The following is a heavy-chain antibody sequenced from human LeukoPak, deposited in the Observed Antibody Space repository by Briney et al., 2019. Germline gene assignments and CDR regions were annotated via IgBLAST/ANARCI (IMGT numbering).Heavy chain of an antibody. CDR1: GYTFTSYY. V-gene: IGHV1-46*01. D-gene: IGHD3-22*01. CDR3: ASNYYDSSGYYYDTPPGY. Sequence: ASVKVSCKASGYTFTSYYMHWVRQAPGQGLEWMGIINPSGGSTSYAQKFQGRVTMTGDTSTSTVYMELSSLRSEDTAVYYCASNYYDSSGYYYDTPPGYWGQGTLVTVSS. J-gene: IGHJ4*02. CDR2: INPSGGST.